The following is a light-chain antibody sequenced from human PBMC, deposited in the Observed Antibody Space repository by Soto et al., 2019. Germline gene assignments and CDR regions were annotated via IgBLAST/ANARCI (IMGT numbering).Light chain of an antibody. V-gene: IGKV1-5*01. J-gene: IGKJ1*01. CDR3: QQYNIYWT. CDR2: DAS. CDR1: QSISSW. Sequence: DNQMTQSPSTLSASVGDRLTITCRASQSISSWLAWYQQKPGKAPKLLIYDASSLESGVPSRFSGSGSGTEFTLTISSLQPDDFATYYCQQYNIYWTFGQGTKVEIK.